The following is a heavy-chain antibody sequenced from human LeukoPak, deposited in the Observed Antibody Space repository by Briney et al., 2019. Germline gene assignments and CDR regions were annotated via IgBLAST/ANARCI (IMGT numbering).Heavy chain of an antibody. D-gene: IGHD6-6*01. CDR2: IGSSTKSI. J-gene: IGHJ3*02. V-gene: IGHV3-21*01. CDR3: AREASEAFDI. Sequence: PGGSLRLSCAASGFTFSSYWMHWVRQAPGRGLEWVSSIGSSTKSIYYADSVKGRFIISRDNAKNSLYLQMNSLRAEDTAVYYCAREASEAFDIWGQGTTVTVSS. CDR1: GFTFSSYW.